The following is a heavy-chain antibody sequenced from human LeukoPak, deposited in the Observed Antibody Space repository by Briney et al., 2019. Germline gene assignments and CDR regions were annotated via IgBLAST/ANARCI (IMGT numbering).Heavy chain of an antibody. V-gene: IGHV3-33*01. CDR2: IWYDGSNK. Sequence: GRSLRLSCAASGFTFSDYGMHRVRQAPGKGLERVAVIWYDGSNKYYADSVKGRFTISRDNSKNTLYLQMNSLRAEDTAVYYCARDPHSSGWYYFDYWGQGTLVTVSS. CDR1: GFTFSDYG. CDR3: ARDPHSSGWYYFDY. J-gene: IGHJ4*02. D-gene: IGHD6-19*01.